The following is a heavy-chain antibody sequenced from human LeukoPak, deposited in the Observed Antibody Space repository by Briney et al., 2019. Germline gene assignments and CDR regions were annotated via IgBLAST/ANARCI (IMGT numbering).Heavy chain of an antibody. J-gene: IGHJ4*02. CDR2: IRYDGSNK. CDR1: GFTFSSYG. Sequence: GGSLRLSCAASGFTFSSYGMHWVRQAPGKGLEWVAFIRYDGSNKYYADSVKGRFTISRDNSKNTLYLQMNSLRAEDTAVYYCAKDKYSYGQTGLLDYWGQGTLVTVSS. D-gene: IGHD5-18*01. V-gene: IGHV3-30*02. CDR3: AKDKYSYGQTGLLDY.